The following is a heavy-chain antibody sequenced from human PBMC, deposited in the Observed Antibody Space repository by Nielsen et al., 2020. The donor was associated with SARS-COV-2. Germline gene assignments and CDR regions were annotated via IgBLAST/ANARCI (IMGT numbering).Heavy chain of an antibody. CDR3: ARSYGGGYYYGMDV. V-gene: IGHV3-30-3*01. D-gene: IGHD4-23*01. Sequence: GGSLRLSCAASGFTFSSYAMHWVRQAPGKGLEWVAVISYDGSNKYYADSVKGRFTISRDNSKSTLYLQMNSLRAEDTAVYYCARSYGGGYYYGMDVWGQGTTVTVSS. CDR1: GFTFSSYA. CDR2: ISYDGSNK. J-gene: IGHJ6*02.